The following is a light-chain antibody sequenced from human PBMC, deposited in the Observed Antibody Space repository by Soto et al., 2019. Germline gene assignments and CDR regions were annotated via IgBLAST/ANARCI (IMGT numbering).Light chain of an antibody. CDR2: HAS. V-gene: IGKV1-5*01. CDR1: QTINNW. Sequence: DIQMTQSPSTLSASIGDRVTITCRASQTINNWLAWYQQKPGNAPNLLIYHASNLETGVPSRFSGSAFGTEFTLTISSLQADDFATYYCQHYNSYPWTFGQGTKVEIK. J-gene: IGKJ1*01. CDR3: QHYNSYPWT.